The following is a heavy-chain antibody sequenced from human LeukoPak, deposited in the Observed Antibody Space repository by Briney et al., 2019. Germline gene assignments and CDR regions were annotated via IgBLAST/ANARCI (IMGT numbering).Heavy chain of an antibody. V-gene: IGHV1-69*13. CDR2: IWPIFGTA. D-gene: IGHD3-16*02. Sequence: VASVKVSCKASGYTFTRYVLNWVRQATGQRREWMGGIWPIFGTANYAQKCQGRVTITADESTSTAYMELSSLRSEDTAVYYCARVSRDYVWGSYRYGLDYWGQGTLVTVSS. J-gene: IGHJ4*02. CDR3: ARVSRDYVWGSYRYGLDY. CDR1: GYTFTRYV.